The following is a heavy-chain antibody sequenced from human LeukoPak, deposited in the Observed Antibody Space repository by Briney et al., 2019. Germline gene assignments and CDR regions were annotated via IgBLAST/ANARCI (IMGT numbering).Heavy chain of an antibody. CDR3: ASSPLMVRGVVFDY. CDR2: INSDGSST. CDR1: GFTFSSYW. J-gene: IGHJ4*02. Sequence: GGSLRLSRAASGFTFSSYWMHWVRQAPGKGLVWVSRINSDGSSTSYADSVKGRFTISRDNAKNTLYLQMNSRRAEDTAVYYCASSPLMVRGVVFDYWGQGTLVTVSS. V-gene: IGHV3-74*01. D-gene: IGHD3-10*01.